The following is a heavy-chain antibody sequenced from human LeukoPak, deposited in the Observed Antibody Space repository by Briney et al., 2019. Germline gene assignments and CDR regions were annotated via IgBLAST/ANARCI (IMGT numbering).Heavy chain of an antibody. CDR1: GGSISSGGYY. V-gene: IGHV4-30-2*01. CDR3: ARDLTVVTQNGAFDI. J-gene: IGHJ3*02. D-gene: IGHD4-23*01. CDR2: IYHSGST. Sequence: PSQTLSLTCTVSGGSISSGGYYWSWIRQPPGKGPEWIGYIYHSGSTYYNPSLKSRVTISVDRSKNQFSLKLSSVTAADTAVYYCARDLTVVTQNGAFDIWGQGTMVTVSS.